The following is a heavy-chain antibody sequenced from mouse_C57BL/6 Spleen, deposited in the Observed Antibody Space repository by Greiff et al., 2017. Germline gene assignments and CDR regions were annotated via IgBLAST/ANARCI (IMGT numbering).Heavy chain of an antibody. D-gene: IGHD1-1*01. V-gene: IGHV1-50*01. Sequence: VQLQQPGAELVKPGASVKLSCKASGYTFTSYWMPWVKQRPGQGLEWIGEIDPADSYTNYNQKFKGKATLTVDTSSSTAYMQLSSLTSEDSAVYYCARGVYYGSSYGYYFDYWGQGTTLTVSS. CDR3: ARGVYYGSSYGYYFDY. J-gene: IGHJ2*01. CDR1: GYTFTSYW. CDR2: IDPADSYT.